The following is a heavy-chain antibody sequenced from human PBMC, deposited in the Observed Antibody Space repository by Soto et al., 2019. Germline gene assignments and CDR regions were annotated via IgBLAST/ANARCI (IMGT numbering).Heavy chain of an antibody. D-gene: IGHD2-15*01. CDR3: ASALYCSGGSCSVDP. V-gene: IGHV4-61*01. CDR1: GGSVSSGNYY. J-gene: IGHJ5*02. Sequence: SETLSLTCTVSGGSVSSGNYYWSWIRQPPGKGLEWIGYIYYSGSTNYNPSLKSRVTISVDTSKNQFSLKLSSVTAADTAVYYCASALYCSGGSCSVDPWGQGTLVTVSS. CDR2: IYYSGST.